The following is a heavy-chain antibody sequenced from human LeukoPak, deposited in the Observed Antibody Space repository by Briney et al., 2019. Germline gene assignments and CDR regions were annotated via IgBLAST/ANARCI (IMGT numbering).Heavy chain of an antibody. CDR2: IYYSGST. V-gene: IGHV4-59*08. CDR1: GGSLSSYY. CDR3: ARHMTVTYAFDI. J-gene: IGHJ3*02. D-gene: IGHD4-17*01. Sequence: SETLSLTCTVSGGSLSSYYWSWIRRPPGKGLEWIGYIYYSGSTIYNPSLKNRVTMSVDTSKNQFSLKLSSVNATDMAIYYCARHMTVTYAFDIWGQGTMVTVSS.